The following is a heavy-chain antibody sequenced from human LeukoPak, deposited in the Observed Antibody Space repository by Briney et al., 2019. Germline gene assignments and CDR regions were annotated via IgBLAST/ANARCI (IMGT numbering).Heavy chain of an antibody. J-gene: IGHJ4*02. CDR3: ARSASIAVDFYFDY. Sequence: GGSLRLSCGVSGFTFDDYGMSWVRQAPGKGLEWVSGINSNGDTTAYADSVKGRLTISRDNARTSLFLLMSSLRAEDTAVYYCARSASIAVDFYFDYWGQGTLVTVSS. CDR1: GFTFDDYG. D-gene: IGHD3-3*01. CDR2: INSNGDTT. V-gene: IGHV3-20*04.